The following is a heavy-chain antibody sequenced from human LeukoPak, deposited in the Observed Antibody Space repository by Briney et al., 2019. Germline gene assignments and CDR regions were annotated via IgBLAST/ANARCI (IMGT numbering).Heavy chain of an antibody. CDR3: VRGYSFGPYGMDV. CDR1: GFPFSSYA. Sequence: GGSLRLSCSASGFPFSSYAMHWVRQAPGKGLEYVSAISDSGGSTYYADSVKGRFTISRDNSKNTLYLQMSSLRAEDTTVYFCVRGYSFGPYGMDVWGQGTTVTVSS. V-gene: IGHV3-64D*09. J-gene: IGHJ6*02. D-gene: IGHD2-15*01. CDR2: ISDSGGST.